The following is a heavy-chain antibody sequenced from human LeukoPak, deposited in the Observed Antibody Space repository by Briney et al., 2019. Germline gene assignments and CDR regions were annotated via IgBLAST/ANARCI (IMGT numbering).Heavy chain of an antibody. V-gene: IGHV5-51*01. J-gene: IGHJ4*02. CDR2: IYPGDSDT. Sequence: GKSLKISCKGSGYSFTSYWIGWVRQMPGKGLEWMGIIYPGDSDTRYSPSFQGQVTISADKSISTAYLQWSSLKASDTAMYYRARRAHYYDSSGYYEFDYWGQGTLVTVSS. CDR1: GYSFTSYW. D-gene: IGHD3-22*01. CDR3: ARRAHYYDSSGYYEFDY.